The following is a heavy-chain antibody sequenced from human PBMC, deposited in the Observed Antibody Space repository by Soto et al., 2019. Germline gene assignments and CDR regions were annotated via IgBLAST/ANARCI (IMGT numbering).Heavy chain of an antibody. CDR1: GFTVSSNY. CDR3: ARLATEYSSSYPDY. V-gene: IGHV3-53*01. CDR2: IYSGGST. Sequence: VGSLRLSCAASGFTVSSNYMSWVRQAPGKGLEWVSVIYSGGSTYYADSVKGRFTISRDNSKNTLYLQMNSLRAEDTAVYYCARLATEYSSSYPDYWGQGTLVTVSS. D-gene: IGHD6-13*01. J-gene: IGHJ4*02.